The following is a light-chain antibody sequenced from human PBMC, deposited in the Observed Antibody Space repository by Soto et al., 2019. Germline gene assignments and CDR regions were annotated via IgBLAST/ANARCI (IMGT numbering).Light chain of an antibody. CDR3: QQYGTSIT. V-gene: IGKV3-20*01. J-gene: IGKJ5*01. CDR1: QRISCSY. CDR2: RAS. Sequence: EIVLTQSPCTLSSSPGERATLSCGASQRISCSYLAWYQQKPCQAPRLLIYRASSRATDIPDRFSGSGSGADSTLTISRLKPEDFAVYYCQQYGTSITFGNGTRLEIK.